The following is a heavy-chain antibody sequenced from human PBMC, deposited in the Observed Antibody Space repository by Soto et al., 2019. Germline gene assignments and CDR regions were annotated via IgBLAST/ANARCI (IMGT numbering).Heavy chain of an antibody. D-gene: IGHD6-25*01. Sequence: PSETLSLTCAVYGGSFSGYYWSWIRQPPGKGLEWIGEINHSGSTNYNPSLKSRVTISVDTSKNQFSLKLSSVTAADTAVYYCARRLLRIPLNWFDPWGQGTLVTVSS. CDR3: ARRLLRIPLNWFDP. V-gene: IGHV4-34*01. J-gene: IGHJ5*02. CDR2: INHSGST. CDR1: GGSFSGYY.